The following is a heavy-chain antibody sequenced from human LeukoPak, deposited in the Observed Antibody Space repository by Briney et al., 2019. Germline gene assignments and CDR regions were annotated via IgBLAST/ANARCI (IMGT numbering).Heavy chain of an antibody. Sequence: SETLSLTCAVYGGSFSGYYWSWIRQPPGKGLEWIGEINHSGSTNYNPSLKSQVTISVDTSKNQFSLKLSSVTAADTAVYYCARGHQRWLQFGSCFGYWGQGTLVTVSS. CDR3: ARGHQRWLQFGSCFGY. V-gene: IGHV4-34*01. J-gene: IGHJ4*02. CDR2: INHSGST. D-gene: IGHD5-24*01. CDR1: GGSFSGYY.